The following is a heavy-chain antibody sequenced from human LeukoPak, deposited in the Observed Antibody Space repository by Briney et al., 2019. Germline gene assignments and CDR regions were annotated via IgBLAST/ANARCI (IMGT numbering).Heavy chain of an antibody. CDR3: ARGCYLGGKNWFDH. V-gene: IGHV1-8*02. Sequence: GASVKVSFKSSGYTFTSYDINWVRHATGQGLEWMGWMNPNSGNTGYAQKFQGRVTMTRNTSISTAYMELSSLRSEDTAVYYCARGCYLGGKNWFDHWGQGTLVTVSS. J-gene: IGHJ5*02. D-gene: IGHD2-21*02. CDR1: GYTFTSYD. CDR2: MNPNSGNT.